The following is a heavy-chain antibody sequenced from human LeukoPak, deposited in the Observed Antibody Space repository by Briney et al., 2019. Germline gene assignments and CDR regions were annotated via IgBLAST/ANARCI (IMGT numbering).Heavy chain of an antibody. V-gene: IGHV2-5*02. Sequence: SGPRLLKPPQPLTPSCTFSGFASGTSEGGVGWVRQPPGKALVWLALISWDEDKRYSPSLKNRLPITRDTSKNQVILPITNMDPMDTDTYYCPRRLAGKGAGGIWGQGTLVTVSS. CDR1: GFASGTSEGG. J-gene: IGHJ1*01. CDR3: PRRLAGKGAGGI. D-gene: IGHD6-13*01. CDR2: ISWDEDK.